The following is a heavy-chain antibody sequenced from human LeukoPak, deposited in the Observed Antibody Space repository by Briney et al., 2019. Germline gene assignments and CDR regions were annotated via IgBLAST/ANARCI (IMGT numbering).Heavy chain of an antibody. D-gene: IGHD3-3*01. J-gene: IGHJ6*03. CDR3: AKDHSYDFWSGTPATLYMDV. V-gene: IGHV3-30*02. CDR1: GFTFSDYY. CDR2: IRYGGSNK. Sequence: GGSLRLSCAASGFTFSDYYMSWIRQAPGKGLEWVAFIRYGGSNKYYADSVKGRFTISRDNSKNTLYLQMNSLRAEDTAVYYCAKDHSYDFWSGTPATLYMDVWGKGTTVTVSS.